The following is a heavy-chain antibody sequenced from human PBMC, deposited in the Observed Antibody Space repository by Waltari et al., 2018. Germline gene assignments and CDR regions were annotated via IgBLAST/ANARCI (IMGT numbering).Heavy chain of an antibody. Sequence: VESGGGVVQPGESLRLSCAASGFTFWVYGMYWVRQSPGKGLEWVAFIRSDGTDEYYADVAKGRFTISRDNSQNTLYLQMSGLTAEDTAMYYCVKSGAGFGELLNPDFWGQGTLVTVSS. J-gene: IGHJ4*02. V-gene: IGHV3-30*02. CDR3: VKSGAGFGELLNPDF. CDR1: GFTFWVYG. CDR2: IRSDGTDE. D-gene: IGHD3-10*01.